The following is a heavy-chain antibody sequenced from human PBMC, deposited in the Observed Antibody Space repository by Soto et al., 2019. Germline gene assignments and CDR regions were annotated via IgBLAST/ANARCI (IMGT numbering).Heavy chain of an antibody. D-gene: IGHD3-10*01. CDR2: ISSSSHYI. CDR3: VRDLGEVSAL. CDR1: GFRFSGST. V-gene: IGHV3-21*01. J-gene: IGHJ4*02. Sequence: GGSLRLSCVASGFRFSGSTMNWVRQAPGKGLNWVSSISSSSHYIYYADSLKGRFTISRDNAKNSLFLQMNSLRAEDTAVYYYVRDLGEVSALWGQGTLVTVSS.